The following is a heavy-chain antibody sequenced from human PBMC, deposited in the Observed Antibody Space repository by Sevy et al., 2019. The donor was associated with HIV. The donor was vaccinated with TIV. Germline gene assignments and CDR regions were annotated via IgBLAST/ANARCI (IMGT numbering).Heavy chain of an antibody. J-gene: IGHJ6*03. CDR1: GFTFSSYA. CDR2: ISGSGGST. Sequence: GGSLRLSCAASGFTFSSYAMSWVRQAPGKGLEWVSAISGSGGSTYYADSVKGRFTISRDNSKNTLYLQMNSLRAEDTAVYYCAKDGFKPSVGDENYYYYDMDVWGKGTTVTVSS. CDR3: AKDGFKPSVGDENYYYYDMDV. V-gene: IGHV3-23*01. D-gene: IGHD3-16*01.